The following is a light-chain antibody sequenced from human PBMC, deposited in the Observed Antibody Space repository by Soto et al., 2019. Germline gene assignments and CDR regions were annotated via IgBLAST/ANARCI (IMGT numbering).Light chain of an antibody. Sequence: EIVLTQSPATLSLSPGERATLSCRASQSVGSFLAWYQQKSGQTPRLLIYHASNRATGIPARFSGSGSGADFTLTISSLEPEDFAVYYCQHRSNWLGTFGPGTKGDIK. CDR1: QSVGSF. J-gene: IGKJ3*01. V-gene: IGKV3-11*01. CDR3: QHRSNWLGT. CDR2: HAS.